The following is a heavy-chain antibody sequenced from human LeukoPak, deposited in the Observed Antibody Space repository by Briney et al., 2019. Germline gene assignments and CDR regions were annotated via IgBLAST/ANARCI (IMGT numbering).Heavy chain of an antibody. Sequence: SETLSLTCTVSGGSISSSSYYWGWIRQPPGQGLEWIGTIPYSGNAYYSPSLKSRVTISVDKSKNQFSLKLSSLTAADTAVYYCARDLHGGNSFTSDWYFDLWGRGTLVTVSS. J-gene: IGHJ2*01. CDR2: IPYSGNA. D-gene: IGHD4-23*01. CDR3: ARDLHGGNSFTSDWYFDL. CDR1: GGSISSSSYY. V-gene: IGHV4-39*07.